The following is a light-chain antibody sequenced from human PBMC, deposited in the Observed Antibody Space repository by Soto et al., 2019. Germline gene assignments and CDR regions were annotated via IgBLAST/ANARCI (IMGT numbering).Light chain of an antibody. CDR2: AAS. CDR3: QQSYSMPRT. CDR1: QSISNY. J-gene: IGKJ1*01. Sequence: DIQMTQSPSSLSASVGDRVTITCRASQSISNYLNWYQQKPGKAPNLLIYAASSLQSGVPSRFSGSGSGTDFTLTISSLQPEDFATYYCQQSYSMPRTFGQGTK. V-gene: IGKV1-39*01.